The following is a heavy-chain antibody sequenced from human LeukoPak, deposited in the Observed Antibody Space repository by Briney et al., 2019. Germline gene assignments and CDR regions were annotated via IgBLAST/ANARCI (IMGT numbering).Heavy chain of an antibody. CDR3: ARTYKSDWYYFDY. J-gene: IGHJ4*02. V-gene: IGHV3-30*03. CDR1: GLIVNINY. CDR2: ISYDGSNT. Sequence: PGGSLRLSCAASGLIVNINYMSWVRQAPGKGLEWVAVISYDGSNTNYADSVKGRFTVSRDNSKNTLYLQMNSLRAEDTAVYYCARTYKSDWYYFDYWGQGTLVTLSS. D-gene: IGHD3-9*01.